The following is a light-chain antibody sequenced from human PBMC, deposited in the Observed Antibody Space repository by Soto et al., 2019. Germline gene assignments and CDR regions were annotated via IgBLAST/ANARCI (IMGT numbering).Light chain of an antibody. V-gene: IGKV1-12*01. CDR2: AAS. J-gene: IGKJ3*01. CDR3: QQANSFPLFT. CDR1: QTINTY. Sequence: DIQMTQSPSSLSASVGDSVTISCRAGQTINTYLNWYQQKPGKAPKLLIYAASSLQSGVPSRFSGSGSGTDFTLTISSLQPEDFATYYCQQANSFPLFTFGPGTKVDIK.